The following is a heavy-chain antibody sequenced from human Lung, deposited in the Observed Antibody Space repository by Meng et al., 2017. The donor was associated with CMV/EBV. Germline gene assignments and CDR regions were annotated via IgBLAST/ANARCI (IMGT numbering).Heavy chain of an antibody. CDR1: GYTFGSYG. Sequence: QVPLLQSGPEVKKPWASGRVSCKASGYTFGSYGICWVRQAPGQGLEWMGWFVNYVDTYPAPKFQGRVTMTTDTHTNTAFMELRSLTSDDTAVYYRASGTPGRSYCDYWGQGTLVTVSS. CDR2: FVNYVDT. D-gene: IGHD2-15*01. CDR3: ASGTPGRSYCDY. J-gene: IGHJ4*02. V-gene: IGHV1-18*01.